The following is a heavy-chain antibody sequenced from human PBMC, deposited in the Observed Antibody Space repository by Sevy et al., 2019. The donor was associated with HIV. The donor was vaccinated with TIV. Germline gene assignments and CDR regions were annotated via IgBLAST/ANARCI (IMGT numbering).Heavy chain of an antibody. V-gene: IGHV4-4*07. CDR2: IYTSGST. D-gene: IGHD6-13*01. Sequence: SETLSLTCTVSGGSISSYYWSWIRQPAGKGLEWIGRIYTSGSTNYNPSLKSRVTMSVDTSKNQFSLKLSSVTAADTAVYYCARDYPSRIQRHWYFDYWGQGTLVTVSS. CDR3: ARDYPSRIQRHWYFDY. CDR1: GGSISSYY. J-gene: IGHJ4*02.